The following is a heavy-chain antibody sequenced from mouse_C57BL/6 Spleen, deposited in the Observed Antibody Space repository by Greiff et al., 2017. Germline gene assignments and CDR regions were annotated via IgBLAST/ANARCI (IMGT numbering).Heavy chain of an antibody. CDR1: GYTFTSYW. Sequence: VQLQQPGAELVKPGASVKLSCKASGYTFTSYWMQWVKQRPGQGLEWLGEIAPSDSYTNYNQKFKGKATFTVDTSSSTAYMQLSSLTSEGSAVYYCARGDVGLLAYWGQGTLVTVSA. CDR3: ARGDVGLLAY. CDR2: IAPSDSYT. J-gene: IGHJ3*01. V-gene: IGHV1-50*01.